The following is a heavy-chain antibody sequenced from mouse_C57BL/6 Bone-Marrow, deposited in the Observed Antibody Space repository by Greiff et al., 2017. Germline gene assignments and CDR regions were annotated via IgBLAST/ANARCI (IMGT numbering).Heavy chain of an antibody. D-gene: IGHD2-12*01. CDR2: ISYDGSN. V-gene: IGHV3-6*01. J-gene: IGHJ2*01. Sequence: EVKLMESGPGLVKPSQSLSLTCSVTGYSITSGYYWNWIRQFPGNKLEWMGYISYDGSNNYNPSLKNRISITRDTSKNQFFLKLNSVTTEDTATYYCARSDDEVDYWGQGTTLTVSS. CDR3: ARSDDEVDY. CDR1: GYSITSGYY.